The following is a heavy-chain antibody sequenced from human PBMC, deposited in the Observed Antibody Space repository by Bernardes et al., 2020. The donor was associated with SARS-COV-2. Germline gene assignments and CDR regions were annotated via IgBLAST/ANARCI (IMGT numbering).Heavy chain of an antibody. CDR1: GFTVSTNY. J-gene: IGHJ4*02. D-gene: IGHD3-22*01. Sequence: VWSLRLSCAASGFTVSTNYMSWVRQAPGKGLEWVSVIYSGGSTYYADSVKGRFTISRDKYKNTLFLQMNSLRAEDTAVYYCARMIVRPDNFDYWGQGTLVTVSS. CDR3: ARMIVRPDNFDY. V-gene: IGHV3-66*01. CDR2: IYSGGST.